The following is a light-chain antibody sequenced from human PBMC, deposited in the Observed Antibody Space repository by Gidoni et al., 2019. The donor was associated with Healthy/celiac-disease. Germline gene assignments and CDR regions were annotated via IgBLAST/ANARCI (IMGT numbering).Light chain of an antibody. J-gene: IGKJ1*01. CDR1: QSISSY. V-gene: IGKV1-39*01. CDR2: AAS. Sequence: DIQMTKSPPSLSASVGDRVTITCRASQSISSYLNWYQQKPGKAPKLLIYAASSLQSGVPSRSSGSGSGTDFTLTISSLQPEDFATYYCQQSYSTPQTFGQGTKVEIK. CDR3: QQSYSTPQT.